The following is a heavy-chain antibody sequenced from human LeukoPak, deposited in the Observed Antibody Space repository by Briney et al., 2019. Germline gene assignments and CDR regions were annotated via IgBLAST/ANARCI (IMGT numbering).Heavy chain of an antibody. V-gene: IGHV3-30*03. J-gene: IGHJ4*02. CDR3: ARDRKILGGPIDY. Sequence: GGSLRLSCAASGFTFSSYGMHWVRQAPGKGLEWVAVISYDGSNKYYADSVKGRFTISRDNSKNTLYLQMNSLRAEDTAVYYCARDRKILGGPIDYWGQGTLVTVSS. CDR2: ISYDGSNK. D-gene: IGHD3-16*01. CDR1: GFTFSSYG.